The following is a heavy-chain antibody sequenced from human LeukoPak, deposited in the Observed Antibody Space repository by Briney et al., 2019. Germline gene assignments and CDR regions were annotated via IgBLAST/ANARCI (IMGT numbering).Heavy chain of an antibody. CDR1: GGSLSTSNYY. D-gene: IGHD5-24*01. CDR2: IFYSGST. CDR3: ARRRTRGWLQLGRTWFDP. Sequence: SETLSLTCTVSGGSLSTSNYYWGWLRQPPGTGLEWIGNIFYSGSTYYSPSLRSRVTISLDTSKNQFSLKLSSVTAADTAVYYCARRRTRGWLQLGRTWFDPWGQGTLVTVSS. V-gene: IGHV4-39*07. J-gene: IGHJ5*02.